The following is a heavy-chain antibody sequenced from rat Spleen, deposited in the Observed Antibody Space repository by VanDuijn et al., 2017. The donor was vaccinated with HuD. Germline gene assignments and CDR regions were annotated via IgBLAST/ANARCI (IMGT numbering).Heavy chain of an antibody. J-gene: IGHJ2*01. CDR2: ISYSGST. CDR1: GYSITSNY. V-gene: IGHV3-1*01. Sequence: EVQLQESGPGLVKPSQSLSLTCSVTGYSITSNYWGWIRKFPGNKMEWIGHISYSGSTSYNPSLKIRISITRDTSKNQFFLQLNSVTTEDTATYYCARYFLFNYGSYGYWGQGVMVTVSS. CDR3: ARYFLFNYGSYGY. D-gene: IGHD1-3*01.